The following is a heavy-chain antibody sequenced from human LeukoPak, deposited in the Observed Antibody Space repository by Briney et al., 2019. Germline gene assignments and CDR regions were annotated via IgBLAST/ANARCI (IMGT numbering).Heavy chain of an antibody. V-gene: IGHV1-69*13. CDR1: GGTFSSYA. CDR2: IIPIFGTA. CDR3: ARAPSHYGDYIQYFLGYYYYGMDV. D-gene: IGHD4-17*01. Sequence: SVKVSCKASGGTFSSYAISWVRQAPGQGLEWMGGIIPIFGTANYAQKFQGRVTITADESTSTAYMELSSLRSEDTAVYYCARAPSHYGDYIQYFLGYYYYGMDVWGQGTTVTVSS. J-gene: IGHJ6*02.